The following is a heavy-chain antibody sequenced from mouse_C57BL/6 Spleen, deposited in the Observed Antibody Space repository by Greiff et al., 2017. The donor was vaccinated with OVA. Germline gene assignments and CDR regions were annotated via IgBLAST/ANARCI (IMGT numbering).Heavy chain of an antibody. CDR2: ISSGSSTI. J-gene: IGHJ2*01. CDR1: GFTFSDYG. V-gene: IGHV5-17*01. D-gene: IGHD3-2*02. Sequence: EVKLVESGGGLVKPGGSLKLSCAASGFTFSDYGMHWVRQAPEKGLEWVAYISSGSSTIYYADTVKGRFTISRDNAKNTLFLQMTSLRSEDTAMYYCARGDGSGLDYWGQGTTLTVSS. CDR3: ARGDGSGLDY.